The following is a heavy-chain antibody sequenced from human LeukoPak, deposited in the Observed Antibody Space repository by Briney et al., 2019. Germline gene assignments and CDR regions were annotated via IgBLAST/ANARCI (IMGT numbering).Heavy chain of an antibody. J-gene: IGHJ4*02. CDR3: ASPRNGY. CDR2: VKKVGGGT. CDR1: GFTFSSYA. Sequence: GGSLTLSCAASGFTFSSYAMSWVRQAPGKGLEWVSGVKKVGGGTYNPDSVKGRFTISRDNSKNTLYLQMNSLRAEDTAVYYCASPRNGYWGQGALVTVSS. D-gene: IGHD2-8*01. V-gene: IGHV3-23*01.